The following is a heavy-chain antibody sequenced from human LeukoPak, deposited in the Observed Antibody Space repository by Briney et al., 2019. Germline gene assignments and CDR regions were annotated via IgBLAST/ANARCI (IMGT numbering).Heavy chain of an antibody. CDR3: ARQITRLYVWGSYRLNYWFDP. D-gene: IGHD3-16*02. CDR1: GGSFSGYY. CDR2: INHSGST. J-gene: IGHJ5*02. Sequence: SETLSLTCAVYGGSFSGYYWSWIRQPPGKGLEWIGEINHSGSTNYNPSLKSRVTISVDTSKNQFSLKLSSVTAADTAVYYCARQITRLYVWGSYRLNYWFDPWGQGTLVTVSS. V-gene: IGHV4-34*01.